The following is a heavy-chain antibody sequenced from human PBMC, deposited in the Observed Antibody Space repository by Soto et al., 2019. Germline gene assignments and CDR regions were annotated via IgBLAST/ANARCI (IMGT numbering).Heavy chain of an antibody. Sequence: QVQLQESGPGLVKPSQTLSLTCTVSGDSIKRDDYYWSWIRQPPGKGLEWIGYILYSGTTYYNPSLTSRLIISLDTSKTQFSLNLTSVTAADTAVYYCARDGGPLYYGMDFWGQGTTVTVSS. CDR2: ILYSGTT. V-gene: IGHV4-30-4*01. D-gene: IGHD3-10*01. CDR1: GDSIKRDDYY. CDR3: ARDGGPLYYGMDF. J-gene: IGHJ6*02.